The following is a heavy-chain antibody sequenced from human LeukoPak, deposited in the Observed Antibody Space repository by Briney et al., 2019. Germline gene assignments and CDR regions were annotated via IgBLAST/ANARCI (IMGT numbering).Heavy chain of an antibody. J-gene: IGHJ5*02. CDR1: GGSISSYY. CDR2: MYHNGST. CDR3: ARHPSGRMWLQQGGWFDP. Sequence: SETLSLTCTVSGGSISSYYWSWIRQPPGKGLEWIGSMYHNGSTYYNPSLKSRVTISVDTSKNQFSLKLSSVTAADTAVYYCARHPSGRMWLQQGGWFDPWGQGTLVTVSS. D-gene: IGHD5-24*01. V-gene: IGHV4-39*01.